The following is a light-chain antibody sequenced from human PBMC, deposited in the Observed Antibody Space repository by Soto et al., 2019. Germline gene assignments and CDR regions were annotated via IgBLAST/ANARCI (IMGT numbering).Light chain of an antibody. V-gene: IGKV3-20*01. J-gene: IGKJ1*01. CDR2: DAS. CDR1: QSVNSNY. Sequence: EIVLTQSPGTLSLSPGDRASLSCRASQSVNSNYLAWYQQKPGQAPRLLIYDASSRATGVPDRFGGSGSGTDFTLTISRLEPEDFAMYYCQQYGGSPQTFGRGTKVDIK. CDR3: QQYGGSPQT.